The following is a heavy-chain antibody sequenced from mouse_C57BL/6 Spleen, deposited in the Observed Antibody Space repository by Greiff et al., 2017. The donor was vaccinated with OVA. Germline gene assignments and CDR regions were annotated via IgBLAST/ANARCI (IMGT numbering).Heavy chain of an antibody. CDR2: IDPSDSYT. Sequence: QVQLQKSGAELVMPGASVKLSCKASGYNFTSYWMHWVKQRPGQGLEWIGEIDPSDSYTNYNQQFKGKSTLTVNTSSSTAYMQLSSLTSEDSAVYYRAPQLSWFAYWGQGTLVTVSS. D-gene: IGHD4-1*02. J-gene: IGHJ3*01. CDR3: APQLSWFAY. V-gene: IGHV1-69*01. CDR1: GYNFTSYW.